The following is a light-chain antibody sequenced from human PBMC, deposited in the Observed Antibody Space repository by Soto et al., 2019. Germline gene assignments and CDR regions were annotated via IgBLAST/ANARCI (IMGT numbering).Light chain of an antibody. CDR1: QRVGVN. J-gene: IGKJ1*01. Sequence: EIVMTQSPASLSVSPGETATLSCRASQRVGVNLAWYQQKPGQAPRLLIYHASTSATGVPARFSGSGSGTDFTLIISSLQSEDIAFFYCQQYDSWPRTFGQGTKVEIK. V-gene: IGKV3-15*01. CDR2: HAS. CDR3: QQYDSWPRT.